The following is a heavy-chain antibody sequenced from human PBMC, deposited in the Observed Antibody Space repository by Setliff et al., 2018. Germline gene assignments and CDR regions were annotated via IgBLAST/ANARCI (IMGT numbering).Heavy chain of an antibody. Sequence: SETLSLTCTVSGASISSSSYYWGWIRQPPGKGLEWIGTVYYSSVAYYNPSLKSRVTISVDTSKNQFSLKLSSVAAADTAVYYCARYYDSSGYYDADFDYWAREPWSPSPQ. J-gene: IGHJ4*02. D-gene: IGHD3-22*01. CDR1: GASISSSSYY. CDR3: ARYYDSSGYYDADFDY. V-gene: IGHV4-39*07. CDR2: VYYSSVA.